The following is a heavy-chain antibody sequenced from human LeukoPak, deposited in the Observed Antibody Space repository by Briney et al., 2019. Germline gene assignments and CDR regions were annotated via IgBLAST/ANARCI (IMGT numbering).Heavy chain of an antibody. J-gene: IGHJ4*02. CDR1: GGSISSYY. CDR2: IYYSGST. D-gene: IGHD1-26*01. Sequence: PSETLSLTCTVSGGSISSYYWSWIRQPPGKGLEWIGYIYYSGSTNYNPSLKSRVTISVDTSKNQFSLKLSSVTAADTAVYYCARVEVGSYYGLDYWGRGTLVTVSS. CDR3: ARVEVGSYYGLDY. V-gene: IGHV4-59*01.